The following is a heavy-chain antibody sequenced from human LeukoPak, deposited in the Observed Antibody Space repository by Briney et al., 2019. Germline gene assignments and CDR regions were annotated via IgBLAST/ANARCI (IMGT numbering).Heavy chain of an antibody. CDR2: ISGSGGST. D-gene: IGHD1-26*01. CDR3: AKDRGIVGATVLFDY. Sequence: GGSLRLSCAASGFTFSSYGMSWVRQAPGKGLEWVSAISGSGGSTYYADSVKGRFTISRDNSKNTLYLQMNSLRAEDTAVYYCAKDRGIVGATVLFDYWGQGTLVTVSS. CDR1: GFTFSSYG. V-gene: IGHV3-23*01. J-gene: IGHJ4*02.